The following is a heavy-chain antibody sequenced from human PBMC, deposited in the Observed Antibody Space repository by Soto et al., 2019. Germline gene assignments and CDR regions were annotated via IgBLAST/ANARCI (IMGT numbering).Heavy chain of an antibody. CDR2: ISSNGGTT. J-gene: IGHJ4*02. CDR3: ARARCSGGSCYYFDY. D-gene: IGHD2-15*01. CDR1: GFTFSGYN. V-gene: IGHV3-64*07. Sequence: EVQLVESGGGLVQPGGSLRLSCAASGFTFSGYNIHWVRQAPGEGLEFVSAISSNGGTTYYADSVKGRCTISRDNPKNTVYLQMGSLRAEDMAVYYCARARCSGGSCYYFDYWGRGTLITVSS.